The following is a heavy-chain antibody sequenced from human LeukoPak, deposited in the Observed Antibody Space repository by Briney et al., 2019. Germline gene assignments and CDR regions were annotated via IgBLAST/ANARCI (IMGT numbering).Heavy chain of an antibody. Sequence: TGGSLRLSCAASGFTFGSFAMHWVRQAPGKGLEWVAVISYDGSNKYYADSVKGRFTISRDNSKTTLDLHMNSLRAEDTAVYYCAKGRWTGDDAFDIWGLGIMVTVSS. CDR1: GFTFGSFA. J-gene: IGHJ3*02. V-gene: IGHV3-30*18. CDR3: AKGRWTGDDAFDI. D-gene: IGHD3/OR15-3a*01. CDR2: ISYDGSNK.